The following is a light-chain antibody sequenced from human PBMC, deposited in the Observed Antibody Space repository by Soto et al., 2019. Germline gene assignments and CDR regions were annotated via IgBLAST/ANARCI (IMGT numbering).Light chain of an antibody. CDR1: SSDVGAYNY. CDR3: SSYTNTIPRV. V-gene: IGLV2-14*01. J-gene: IGLJ1*01. CDR2: EVS. Sequence: QSVLTQPASVSGSPGQSITISCTGTSSDVGAYNYVSWYQQHPGKAPNLLIFEVSNRPSGISNRFSGSKSGNTASLTISGLQAEDEADYYCSSYTNTIPRVFGTGTKLTVL.